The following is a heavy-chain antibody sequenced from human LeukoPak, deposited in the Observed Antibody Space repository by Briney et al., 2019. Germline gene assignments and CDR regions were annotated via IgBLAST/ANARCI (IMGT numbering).Heavy chain of an antibody. J-gene: IGHJ5*02. CDR2: IKGDGSET. CDR1: GFTFSDYW. Sequence: GGSLRLSCAASGFTFSDYWMHWVRQVPGKGRVWVSRIKGDGSETNYADSVKGRFTISRDNAKNTLFLQMNSLRDEDTAVYYCVRGQIGVSVIVHWGQGTLVTVSS. CDR3: VRGQIGVSVIVH. D-gene: IGHD3-22*01. V-gene: IGHV3-74*01.